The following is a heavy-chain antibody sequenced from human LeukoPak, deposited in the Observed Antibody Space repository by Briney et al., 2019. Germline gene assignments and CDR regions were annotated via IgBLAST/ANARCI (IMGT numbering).Heavy chain of an antibody. J-gene: IGHJ4*02. CDR2: ISSSSGYI. CDR3: ATVRGGNTRDFDY. CDR1: GFTFSSYN. D-gene: IGHD3-10*01. Sequence: PGGSLRPSCAASGFTFSSYNMNWVRQAPGKGLEWVSSISSSSGYIYYADSVKGRFTISRDNAKNSLYLQMNSLRAEDTAVYHCATVRGGNTRDFDYWGQGTLVTVSS. V-gene: IGHV3-21*01.